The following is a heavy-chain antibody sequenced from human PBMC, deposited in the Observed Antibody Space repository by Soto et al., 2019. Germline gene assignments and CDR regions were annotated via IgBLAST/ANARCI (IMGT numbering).Heavy chain of an antibody. J-gene: IGHJ3*02. CDR3: AKGVEHSTADAFET. V-gene: IGHV3-23*01. CDR2: ISGNGYTT. CDR1: GFTFTTSS. D-gene: IGHD5-18*01. Sequence: EVQVLESGGDLVQPGGSLRLTCAVSGFTFTTSSINWVRQAPVKGLEWVSSISGNGYTTYYADSVTGRFTISTDNSKSTVFLQMNSLRVEDTALYYCAKGVEHSTADAFETWGQGTMVTVSS.